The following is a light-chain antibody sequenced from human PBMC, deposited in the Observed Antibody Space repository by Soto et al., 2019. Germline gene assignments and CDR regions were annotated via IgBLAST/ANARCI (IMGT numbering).Light chain of an antibody. Sequence: QTVVTQEPSFSVSPGGTVTLTCGLSSGSVSTGYYPSWYQQTPGQAPRTLIYSTNTRSSGVPDRFSGSILGNKAALTITGAQADDESDYYCVLYMGSVVFGGGTKLTVL. CDR3: VLYMGSVV. V-gene: IGLV8-61*01. CDR2: STN. CDR1: SGSVSTGYY. J-gene: IGLJ2*01.